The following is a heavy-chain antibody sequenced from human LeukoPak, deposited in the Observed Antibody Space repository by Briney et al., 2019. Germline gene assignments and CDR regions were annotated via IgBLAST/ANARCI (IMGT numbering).Heavy chain of an antibody. Sequence: PSETLSLTCTVSGGSISSYYWSWIRQPPGKGLEWIGSIYHSGSTYYNPSLKSRVTISVDTSKNQFSLKLSSVTAADTAVYYCARARSGIAGFDPWGQGTLVTVSS. J-gene: IGHJ5*02. CDR1: GGSISSYY. V-gene: IGHV4-38-2*02. CDR3: ARARSGIAGFDP. CDR2: IYHSGST. D-gene: IGHD6-13*01.